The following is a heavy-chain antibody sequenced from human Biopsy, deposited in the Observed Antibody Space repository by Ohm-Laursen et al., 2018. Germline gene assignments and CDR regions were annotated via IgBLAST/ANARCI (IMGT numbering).Heavy chain of an antibody. Sequence: SLRLSCAASGFTFSSFGVHWVRQAPGKGLESVAVISYAGSNKYEADSVKGRFTISRDNSKNTMSLQMNSLRTEDTAVYYCAKDLVVRGVGDHGMDVWGQGTTVTVSS. CDR2: ISYAGSNK. V-gene: IGHV3-30*18. D-gene: IGHD3-10*01. J-gene: IGHJ6*02. CDR3: AKDLVVRGVGDHGMDV. CDR1: GFTFSSFG.